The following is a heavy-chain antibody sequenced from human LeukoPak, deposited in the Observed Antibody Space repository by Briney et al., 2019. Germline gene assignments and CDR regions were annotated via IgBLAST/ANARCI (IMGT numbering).Heavy chain of an antibody. Sequence: AGGSLRLSCTASGFTFSSYSMNWVRQAPGKGLEWISYMTSSSTIIYYADSVKGRFTISRDNAKNSLYLQMNSLRAEDTAVYFCARGGSYSKFDYWGQGTLVTVSS. V-gene: IGHV3-48*01. CDR2: MTSSSTII. D-gene: IGHD1-26*01. CDR1: GFTFSSYS. CDR3: ARGGSYSKFDY. J-gene: IGHJ4*02.